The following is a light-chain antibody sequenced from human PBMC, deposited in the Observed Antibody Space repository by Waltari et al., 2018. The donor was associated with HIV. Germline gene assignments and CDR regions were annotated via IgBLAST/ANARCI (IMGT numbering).Light chain of an antibody. CDR1: QDISNY. CDR2: DAS. Sequence: DIQMTQSPSSLSASVGDRVTITCQASQDISNYLNWYQHKPGKAHKLLIYDASNLETGAPSRFSGSGSGTDFTFTISSLQPEDIATYYCQQYDNLPPLTFGGGTKVEIK. CDR3: QQYDNLPPLT. V-gene: IGKV1-33*01. J-gene: IGKJ4*01.